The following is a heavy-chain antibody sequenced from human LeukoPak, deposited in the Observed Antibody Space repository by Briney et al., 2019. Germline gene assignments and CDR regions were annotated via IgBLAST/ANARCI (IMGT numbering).Heavy chain of an antibody. D-gene: IGHD3-16*01. V-gene: IGHV4-39*01. Sequence: PSETLSLTCTVSGGSISSSSYYWGWIRQPPGKGLEWIGSLYYSGSTYYNPSLKSRVTISVDTSKNQFSLKMSTLRAADTAVYYCATLIVGGDKDYWGQGTLVTVSS. CDR1: GGSISSSSYY. J-gene: IGHJ4*02. CDR2: LYYSGST. CDR3: ATLIVGGDKDY.